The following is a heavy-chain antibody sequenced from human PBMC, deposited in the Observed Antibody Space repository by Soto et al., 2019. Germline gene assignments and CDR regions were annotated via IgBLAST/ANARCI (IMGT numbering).Heavy chain of an antibody. CDR2: TYYRSKWYN. Sequence: SQTLSLTCAISGDSVSSNSAAWNWIRQSPSRGLEWLGRTYYRSKWYNDYAVSVKSRITINPDTSKNQFSLQLNSVTPEDTAVYYCARESVCSSTSCYAYFDYWGQGTLVTVSS. V-gene: IGHV6-1*01. J-gene: IGHJ4*02. D-gene: IGHD2-2*01. CDR3: ARESVCSSTSCYAYFDY. CDR1: GDSVSSNSAA.